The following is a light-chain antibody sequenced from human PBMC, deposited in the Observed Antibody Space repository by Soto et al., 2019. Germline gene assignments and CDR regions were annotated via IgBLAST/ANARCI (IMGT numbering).Light chain of an antibody. CDR3: GSYTSSSPLV. CDR2: DVS. CDR1: SSDVGGYNY. V-gene: IGLV2-14*01. Sequence: QSALTQPASVSGSPGQSITISCTGTSSDVGGYNYVSWYQQHPGKAPKLMIYDVSNRPSGVSNRFSGSKSGNTASLTISGLQAEDEADYYCGSYTSSSPLVFGTGTKVTVL. J-gene: IGLJ1*01.